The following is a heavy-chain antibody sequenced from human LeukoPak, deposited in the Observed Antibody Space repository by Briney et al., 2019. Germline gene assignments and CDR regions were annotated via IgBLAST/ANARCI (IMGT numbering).Heavy chain of an antibody. D-gene: IGHD3-10*01. CDR1: AFIFSGHW. CDR3: AKYYYGSGSSDFDY. J-gene: IGHJ4*02. CDR2: ISGSGGST. V-gene: IGHV3-23*01. Sequence: GGSLRLSCEGSAFIFSGHWMNWVRQAPGKGLEWVSAISGSGGSTYYADSVKGRFTISRDNSKNTLYLQMNSLRAEDTAVYYCAKYYYGSGSSDFDYWGQGTLVTVSS.